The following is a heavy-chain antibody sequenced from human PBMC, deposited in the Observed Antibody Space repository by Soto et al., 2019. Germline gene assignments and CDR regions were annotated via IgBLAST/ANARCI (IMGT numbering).Heavy chain of an antibody. CDR1: GDTVSSNSAT. D-gene: IGHD6-19*01. J-gene: IGHJ4*02. CDR2: TYYRSQWYS. CDR3: ARHEQREADPFDY. V-gene: IGHV6-1*01. Sequence: QLQQSGPGLVKPSQTLSLTCAISGDTVSSNSATWNWIRQSPSRGLEWLGRTYYRSQWYSDYALSVKSRITTNPDTTKNQFSLHLNSVTPEDTAVYYCARHEQREADPFDYWRQGTLVTVSS.